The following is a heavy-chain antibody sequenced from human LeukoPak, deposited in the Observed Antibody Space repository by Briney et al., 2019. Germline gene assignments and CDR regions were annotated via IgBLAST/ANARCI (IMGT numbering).Heavy chain of an antibody. V-gene: IGHV4-39*07. D-gene: IGHD5-24*01. J-gene: IGHJ4*02. CDR1: GGSISSSSYY. Sequence: RTSETLSLTCTVSGGSISSSSYYWGWIRQPPGKGLEWIGSIYYSGSTSYSPSLKSRVTISVDTSKSQFSLKLSSVTAADTAVYYCARDRRRDGYNFDIWGQGTLVTVSS. CDR3: ARDRRRDGYNFDI. CDR2: IYYSGST.